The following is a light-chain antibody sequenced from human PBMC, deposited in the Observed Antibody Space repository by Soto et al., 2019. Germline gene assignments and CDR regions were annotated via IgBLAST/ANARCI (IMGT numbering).Light chain of an antibody. J-gene: IGKJ1*01. CDR1: QSISTY. V-gene: IGKV1-39*01. CDR3: QQSYSIPWT. Sequence: DIQMTQSPSSLSASVGDRVTITCRASQSISTYLNWYQQKPGKAPKLLIYAASSLQSGVPSRFSGSESGTDFTLSISSLQPEDFATYYCQQSYSIPWTFGQGTKVEIK. CDR2: AAS.